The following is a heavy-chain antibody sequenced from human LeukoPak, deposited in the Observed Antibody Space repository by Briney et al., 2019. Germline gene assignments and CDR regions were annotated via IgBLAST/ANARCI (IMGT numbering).Heavy chain of an antibody. CDR1: GGSFSGYY. CDR3: ARGAPPYYYDSSGYYPRHPFDY. Sequence: PSETLSLTCAVYGGSFSGYYWSWIRQPPGKGLEWIGEINHSGSTNYNPSLKSRVTISVDTSKNQFSLKLSSVTAADTAVYYCARGAPPYYYDSSGYYPRHPFDYWGQGTPVTVSS. V-gene: IGHV4-34*01. CDR2: INHSGST. J-gene: IGHJ4*02. D-gene: IGHD3-22*01.